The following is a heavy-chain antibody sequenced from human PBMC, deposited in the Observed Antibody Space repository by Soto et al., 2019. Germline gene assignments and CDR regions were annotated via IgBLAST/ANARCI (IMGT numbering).Heavy chain of an antibody. Sequence: QVQLVQSGAEVKKPGSSVKVSCKASGGTFSSYTISWVRQSPGQGLEWMGRIIPILGIANYAQKFQGRVTSTADKSTSTAYMELSSLRSEDTAVYYCARAYSGYDLDYYYYMDVWGKGTTVTVSS. CDR2: IIPILGIA. V-gene: IGHV1-69*02. CDR3: ARAYSGYDLDYYYYMDV. CDR1: GGTFSSYT. D-gene: IGHD5-12*01. J-gene: IGHJ6*03.